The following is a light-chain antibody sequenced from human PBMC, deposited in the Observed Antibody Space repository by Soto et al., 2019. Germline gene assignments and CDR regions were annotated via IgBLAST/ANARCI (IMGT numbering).Light chain of an antibody. J-gene: IGKJ2*01. CDR3: QDFGSLPYT. Sequence: ELVLTQSPGTLSLSPGGRATLSCRASQSVTSSHLAWYQQKPGQAPRLLIYAASTRATGVPDRFSGSGSGTAFTLTISRLEPEDFAVFYCQDFGSLPYTFGQGTKLQIK. CDR1: QSVTSSH. V-gene: IGKV3-20*01. CDR2: AAS.